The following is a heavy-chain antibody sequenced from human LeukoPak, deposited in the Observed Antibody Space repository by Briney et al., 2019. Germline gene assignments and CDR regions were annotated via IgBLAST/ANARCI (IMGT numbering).Heavy chain of an antibody. J-gene: IGHJ5*02. D-gene: IGHD2-15*01. CDR1: GGSISSSSYY. CDR2: IYYSGST. Sequence: SETLSLTCTVSGGSISSSSYYWGWIRQPPGKGLEWIGSIYYSGSTYYNPSLKSRVTISVDTSKNQFSLKLGSVTAADTAVYYCARLAPATHWPWGQGTLVTVSS. V-gene: IGHV4-39*01. CDR3: ARLAPATHWP.